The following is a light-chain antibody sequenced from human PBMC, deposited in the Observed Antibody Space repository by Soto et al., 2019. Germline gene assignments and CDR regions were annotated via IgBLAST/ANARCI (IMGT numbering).Light chain of an antibody. J-gene: IGKJ4*01. CDR1: QSVSSNY. CDR2: GAA. Sequence: EIGLTQSPGTLSLSPGQRATLSCRASQSVSSNYLAWYQPSPGQDPRLLIYGAASRATGIPDKFSGSGSGTDFTLTISRLEPKDFAVYYCQQYGSAPLTFGGGTEVDIK. V-gene: IGKV3-20*01. CDR3: QQYGSAPLT.